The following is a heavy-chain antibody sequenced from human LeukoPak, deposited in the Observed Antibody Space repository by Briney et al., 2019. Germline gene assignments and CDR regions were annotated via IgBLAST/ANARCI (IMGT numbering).Heavy chain of an antibody. J-gene: IGHJ4*02. CDR2: INHSGTT. Sequence: SETLSLTCAVYGGSFSGYYWSWIRQSPGKGLEWIGEINHSGTTNYNPSLKSRVTISVDTSKNQFSLKLSSVTAADTAVYYCARGDGLWFGELNSYYFDYWGQGTLVTVSS. CDR3: ARGDGLWFGELNSYYFDY. CDR1: GGSFSGYY. V-gene: IGHV4-34*01. D-gene: IGHD3-10*01.